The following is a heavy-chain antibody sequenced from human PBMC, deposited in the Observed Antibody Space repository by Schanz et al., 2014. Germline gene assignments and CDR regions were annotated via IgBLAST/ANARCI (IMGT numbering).Heavy chain of an antibody. CDR2: IYTRGAT. J-gene: IGHJ6*02. CDR1: GDSISSYS. Sequence: QVQLQESGPGLVKPSETLSLTCTVSGDSISSYSWSWIRRPAGKGLEWIGRIYTRGATNYNPSLRRRLTMSVDTSKNQVSLKLRSVTAADTAVYYCARNWGPHYYSYYGMDVWGQGTMVTVS. D-gene: IGHD7-27*01. V-gene: IGHV4-4*07. CDR3: ARNWGPHYYSYYGMDV.